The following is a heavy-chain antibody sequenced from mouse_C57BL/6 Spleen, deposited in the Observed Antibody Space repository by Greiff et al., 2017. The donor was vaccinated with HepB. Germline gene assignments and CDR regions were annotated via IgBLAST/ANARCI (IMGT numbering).Heavy chain of an antibody. CDR3: ARRHGYPYRYFAV. D-gene: IGHD2-2*01. V-gene: IGHV1-82*01. CDR2: IYPGDGDT. J-gene: IGHJ1*03. CDR1: GYAFSSSW. Sequence: LQESGPELVKPGASVKISCKASGYAFSSSWMNWVKQRPGKGLEWIGRIYPGDGDTNYNGKFKGKATLTADKSSSTAYMQHSSLTSEDSAVYFCARRHGYPYRYFAVWGTGTTVTVSS.